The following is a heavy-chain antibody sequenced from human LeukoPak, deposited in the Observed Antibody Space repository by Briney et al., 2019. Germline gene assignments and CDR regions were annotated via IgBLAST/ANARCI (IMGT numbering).Heavy chain of an antibody. Sequence: GGSLRLSCAASGFTLDDYAMHWVRHAPGKGLEWVSGISWNSGSIGYADSVKGRFTISRDNAKNSLYLQMNSLRAEDTALYYCAKSLSSGLIYFDYWGQGTLVTVSS. V-gene: IGHV3-9*01. D-gene: IGHD6-19*01. CDR3: AKSLSSGLIYFDY. CDR1: GFTLDDYA. CDR2: ISWNSGSI. J-gene: IGHJ4*02.